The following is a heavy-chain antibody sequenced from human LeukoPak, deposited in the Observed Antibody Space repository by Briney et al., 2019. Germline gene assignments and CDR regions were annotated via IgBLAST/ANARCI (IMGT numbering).Heavy chain of an antibody. D-gene: IGHD3-22*01. CDR1: GFTFSSYA. J-gene: IGHJ5*02. CDR2: ISYDGSNK. V-gene: IGHV3-30-3*01. Sequence: TGGSLRLSCAASGFTFSSYAMHWVRQAPGKGLEWVAVISYDGSNKYYADSVKGRFTISRDNSKNTLYLQMNSLRAGDTAVYYCARDFARNYYDSCGYTWGQGTLVTVSS. CDR3: ARDFARNYYDSCGYT.